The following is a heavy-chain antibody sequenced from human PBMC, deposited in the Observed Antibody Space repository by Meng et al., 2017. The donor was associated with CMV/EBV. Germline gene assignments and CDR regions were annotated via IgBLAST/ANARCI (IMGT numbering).Heavy chain of an antibody. D-gene: IGHD3-9*01. J-gene: IGHJ4*02. CDR1: GGSISSSSYY. CDR2: IYYSGST. Sequence: PLEGSGPGLVKPPETLPLTCTVSGGSISSSSYYWGWIRQPPGKGLEWIGSIYYSGSTYYNPSLKSRVTISVDTSKNQFSLKLSSVTAADTAVYYCARDAGHYDILTGYSYWGQGTLVTVSS. CDR3: ARDAGHYDILTGYSY. V-gene: IGHV4-39*07.